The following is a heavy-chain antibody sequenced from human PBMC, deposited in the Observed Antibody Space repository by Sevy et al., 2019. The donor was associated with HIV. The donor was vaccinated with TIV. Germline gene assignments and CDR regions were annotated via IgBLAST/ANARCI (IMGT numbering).Heavy chain of an antibody. D-gene: IGHD6-19*01. Sequence: SETLSLTCTVSGGSISSDYWSWIRQPAGKGLDWVGRIYTSGSTKYNPSPKSRVTRSIDTSKNQFSLNLSSVTAADTAVYYCAREGGVAASFDYWGQGTLVTVSS. V-gene: IGHV4-4*07. CDR3: AREGGVAASFDY. CDR1: GGSISSDY. J-gene: IGHJ4*02. CDR2: IYTSGST.